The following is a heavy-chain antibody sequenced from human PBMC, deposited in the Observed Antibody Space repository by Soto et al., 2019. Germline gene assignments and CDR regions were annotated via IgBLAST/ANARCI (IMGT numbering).Heavy chain of an antibody. CDR2: ISGSGDST. V-gene: IGHV3-23*01. CDR1: GFTFSTDA. J-gene: IGHJ4*02. D-gene: IGHD5-12*01. Sequence: EVQLLESGGGLVQPGGSLRLSCAASGFTFSTDALNWVRQAPGKGLEWVSGISGSGDSTYYADSVKGRFTISRDNSNNTLYLQMNYVRVEDTAVYYCAKSPRRGYEPPWDYWGQGTLVTVSS. CDR3: AKSPRRGYEPPWDY.